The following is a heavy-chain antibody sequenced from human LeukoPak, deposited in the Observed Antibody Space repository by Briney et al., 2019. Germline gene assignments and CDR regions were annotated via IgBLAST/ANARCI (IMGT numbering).Heavy chain of an antibody. J-gene: IGHJ4*02. D-gene: IGHD6-19*01. CDR1: SGSISSSSYY. CDR2: IYYSGST. CDR3: AKEKPGIAVAGPFDY. V-gene: IGHV4-39*02. Sequence: PSETLSLTCSVSSGSISSSSYYWGWIRQPPGKGLEWIGSIYYSGSTYYNPSLKSRVTISIDTSKNQFSLKLSSVTAADTAVYYCAKEKPGIAVAGPFDYWGQGTLVTVSS.